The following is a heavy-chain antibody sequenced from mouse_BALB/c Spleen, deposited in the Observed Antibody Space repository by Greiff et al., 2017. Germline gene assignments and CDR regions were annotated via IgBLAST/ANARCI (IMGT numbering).Heavy chain of an antibody. CDR3: ARKSSYYGNYFDY. CDR1: GYSFTSYW. Sequence: VQLQQSGTVLARPGASVKMSCKASGYSFTSYWMHWVKQRPGQGLEWIGAIYPGNSDTSYNQKFKGKAKLTAVTSASTAYMELSSLTNEDSAVYYCARKSSYYGNYFDYWGQGTTLTVSS. D-gene: IGHD2-10*01. J-gene: IGHJ2*01. CDR2: IYPGNSDT. V-gene: IGHV1-5*01.